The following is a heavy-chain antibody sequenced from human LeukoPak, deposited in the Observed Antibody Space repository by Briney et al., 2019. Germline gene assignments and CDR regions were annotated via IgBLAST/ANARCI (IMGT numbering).Heavy chain of an antibody. CDR2: IYYSGST. D-gene: IGHD3-22*01. Sequence: SETLSLTCTVSGGSISSYYWSWIRQPPGKGLEWIGYIYYSGSTNYNPSLKSRVTISVDTSKNQFSLKLSSVTAADTAVYYCARLRKSMIVALDYWGQGTLVTVSS. CDR3: ARLRKSMIVALDY. CDR1: GGSISSYY. V-gene: IGHV4-59*08. J-gene: IGHJ4*02.